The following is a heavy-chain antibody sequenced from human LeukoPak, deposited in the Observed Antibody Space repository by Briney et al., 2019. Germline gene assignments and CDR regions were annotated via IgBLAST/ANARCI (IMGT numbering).Heavy chain of an antibody. CDR3: ARHGSYTGSYLY. CDR2: IIPIFATA. V-gene: IGHV1-69*05. Sequence: SVKVSCKASGGTFSSYTISWVRQAPGQGLEWMGGIIPIFATANYAQKFQGRVTITTDESTSTAYMELSSLRSEDTAVYYCARHGSYTGSYLYWGQGTLVTVSS. J-gene: IGHJ4*02. D-gene: IGHD1-26*01. CDR1: GGTFSSYT.